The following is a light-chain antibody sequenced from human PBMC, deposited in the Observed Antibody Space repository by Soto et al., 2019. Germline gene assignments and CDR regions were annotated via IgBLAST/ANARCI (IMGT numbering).Light chain of an antibody. CDR1: QSVSSSC. CDR2: GAS. CDR3: QGYCTSRT. V-gene: IGKV3-20*01. J-gene: IGKJ1*01. Sequence: EVVLTQSPGTLSLSPGERATLSCRASQSVSSSCLAWYQQKPGQAPRLLIYGASRRATGIPDRFSGSGSGTDFTLTITRLEPDDFAVYYCQGYCTSRTFGQGTKVDIK.